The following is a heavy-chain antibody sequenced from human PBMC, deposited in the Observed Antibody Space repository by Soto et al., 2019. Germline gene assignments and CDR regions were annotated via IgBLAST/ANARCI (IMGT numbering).Heavy chain of an antibody. CDR1: GGTFSSYA. Sequence: SVKVSCKASGGTFSSYAISWVRQAPGQGLEWMGGIIPIFGTANYAQQFQGRVTITADESTSTADMERSSLRSEDTAVYYCAREKTMCGVVTLYYYDYYGMDVWGQRTTVTVSS. CDR3: AREKTMCGVVTLYYYDYYGMDV. V-gene: IGHV1-69*13. D-gene: IGHD3-3*01. J-gene: IGHJ6*02. CDR2: IIPIFGTA.